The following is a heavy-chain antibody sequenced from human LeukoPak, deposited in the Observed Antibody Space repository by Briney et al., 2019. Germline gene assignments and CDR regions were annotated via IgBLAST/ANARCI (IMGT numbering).Heavy chain of an antibody. CDR2: IYYGGKT. V-gene: IGHV4-39*07. CDR1: DVSITSSTYY. J-gene: IGHJ4*02. CDR3: ARESPYYPGSGYPFDY. D-gene: IGHD3-22*01. Sequence: SENLSLTCTVSDVSITSSTYYWGWIRQSPGKGLEYIACIYYGGKTYYNPSLKSRVTISVDTSKNQFSLRLSSVTAADTAVYYCARESPYYPGSGYPFDYWGPGTLVTVSS.